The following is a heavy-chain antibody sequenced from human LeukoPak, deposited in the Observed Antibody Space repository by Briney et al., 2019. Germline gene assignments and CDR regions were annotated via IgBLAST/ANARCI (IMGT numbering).Heavy chain of an antibody. V-gene: IGHV3-11*04. J-gene: IGHJ4*02. D-gene: IGHD4-11*01. CDR1: GFTISDYY. CDR2: ITNSGSTV. CDR3: ARDGGYSNYYFDY. Sequence: PGGSLRLSCAATGFTISDYYMSWIRQAPGKGLEWVSYITNSGSTVYYIDSVKGRFTISRDNAKNSLYLQMNSLRAEDTAVYYCARDGGYSNYYFDYWGQGTLVTVSS.